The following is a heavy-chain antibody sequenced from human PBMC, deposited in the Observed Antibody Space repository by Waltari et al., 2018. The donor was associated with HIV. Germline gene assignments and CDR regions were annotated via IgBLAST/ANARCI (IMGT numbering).Heavy chain of an antibody. J-gene: IGHJ3*02. Sequence: QVLLQVSGPRLVTSSETLSLTCTVYASSFRMNYTLGWSRQAPGKGLEWIGSIYRSGTTYYNPSFKTRVTISVNMSKNQYSLKLSSLTAEDTAVYYCARDQDYYDSSGYTSYAFDIWGRGTMIIVSS. V-gene: IGHV4-38-2*02. CDR2: IYRSGTT. CDR1: ASSFRMNYT. D-gene: IGHD3-22*01. CDR3: ARDQDYYDSSGYTSYAFDI.